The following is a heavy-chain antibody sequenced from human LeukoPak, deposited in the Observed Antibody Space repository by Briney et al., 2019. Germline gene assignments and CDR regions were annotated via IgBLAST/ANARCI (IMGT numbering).Heavy chain of an antibody. CDR2: IYTSGST. CDR1: GGSISSYY. Sequence: SETLSLTCTVSGGSISSYYWSWIRQPAGKGLEWIGRIYTSGSTNYNPSLKSRVTMSVDTSKNQFSLKLSSVTAADTAVYYCAREVNYYDSSGYYLAHYGMDVWGQGTTVTVSS. D-gene: IGHD3-22*01. J-gene: IGHJ6*02. CDR3: AREVNYYDSSGYYLAHYGMDV. V-gene: IGHV4-4*07.